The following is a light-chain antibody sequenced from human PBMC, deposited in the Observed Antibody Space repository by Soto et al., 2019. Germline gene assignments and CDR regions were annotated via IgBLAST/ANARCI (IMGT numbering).Light chain of an antibody. Sequence: DIQMTQFPSSLSASVGDRLTITCRASQGISTYLNWYQQKPGKAPKLLIYAASTLQSGVPSRFSGSGSETDFTLPISTLQPENFENYSCQQNYSDTWPFGQGSKVDIK. V-gene: IGKV1-39*01. CDR2: AAS. J-gene: IGKJ1*01. CDR3: QQNYSDTWP. CDR1: QGISTY.